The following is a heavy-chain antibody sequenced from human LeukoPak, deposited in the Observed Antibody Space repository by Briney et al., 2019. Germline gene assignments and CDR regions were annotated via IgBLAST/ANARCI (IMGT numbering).Heavy chain of an antibody. CDR3: AKGGLRSLHYDY. V-gene: IGHV3-30*18. J-gene: IGHJ4*02. D-gene: IGHD4-17*01. Sequence: GGSLRLSCAAAGFTFSSYGMHWVRQAPGKGLEWVAVISYDGSNKYYADSVKGRFTISRDNSKNTLYLQMNSLRAEDTAVYYCAKGGLRSLHYDYWGQGTLVTVSS. CDR2: ISYDGSNK. CDR1: GFTFSSYG.